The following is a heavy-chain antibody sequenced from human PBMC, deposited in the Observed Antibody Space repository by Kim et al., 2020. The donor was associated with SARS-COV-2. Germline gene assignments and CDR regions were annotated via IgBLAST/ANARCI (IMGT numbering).Heavy chain of an antibody. V-gene: IGHV3-48*03. CDR3: ARDLVGLRFVPNYYYYGMDV. J-gene: IGHJ6*02. CDR2: ISSSGGTI. D-gene: IGHD5-12*01. Sequence: GGSLRLSCAASGFTFSGYEMNWVRQAPGKGLEWVSYISSSGGTIYYADSVKGRFTISRDNAKNSLYLQMNSLRAEDTAVYYCARDLVGLRFVPNYYYYGMDVGRRGTTVTVSS. CDR1: GFTFSGYE.